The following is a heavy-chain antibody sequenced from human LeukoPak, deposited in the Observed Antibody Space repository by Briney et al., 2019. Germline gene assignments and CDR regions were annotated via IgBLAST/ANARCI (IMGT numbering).Heavy chain of an antibody. Sequence: GGSLRLSCAASGFTVSRNYMSWVRQAPGRGLEWVSVIYSGGTTYYADSVKGRFTISRDISKNTLYLQMNSPTAEDTAVYFCARGGYSYGSQYYFDYWGQGTLVTVSS. CDR1: GFTVSRNY. V-gene: IGHV3-53*01. D-gene: IGHD3-16*02. CDR3: ARGGYSYGSQYYFDY. J-gene: IGHJ4*02. CDR2: IYSGGTT.